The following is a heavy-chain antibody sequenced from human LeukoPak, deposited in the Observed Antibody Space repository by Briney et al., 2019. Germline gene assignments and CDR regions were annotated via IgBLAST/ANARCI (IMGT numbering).Heavy chain of an antibody. V-gene: IGHV3-30*04. D-gene: IGHD3-10*01. CDR2: ISNDGSVK. CDR3: AKVGGSGTSCYYFGMDV. CDR1: GITFSNYA. Sequence: GGSLRLSCTAPGITFSNYAMHWVRQAPGEGLEWVTVISNDGSVKYYADSVKGRFTISRDNSKNTLYLQMNSLRAEDTAVYFCAKVGGSGTSCYYFGMDVWGQGTTVTVSS. J-gene: IGHJ6*02.